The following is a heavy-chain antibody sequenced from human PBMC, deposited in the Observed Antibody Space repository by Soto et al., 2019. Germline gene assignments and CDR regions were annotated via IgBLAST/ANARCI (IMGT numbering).Heavy chain of an antibody. CDR3: ARDIVVPAVAKAFDI. CDR1: GFTFSSYS. V-gene: IGHV3-21*01. D-gene: IGHD2-2*01. Sequence: ESGGGLVKPGGSLRLSCAASGFTFSSYSMNWVHQAPGKGLEWVSSISSSSSYIYYADSVKGRFTISRDNAKNSLYLQMNSLRAEDTAVYYCARDIVVPAVAKAFDIWGQGTMVTVSS. CDR2: ISSSSSYI. J-gene: IGHJ3*02.